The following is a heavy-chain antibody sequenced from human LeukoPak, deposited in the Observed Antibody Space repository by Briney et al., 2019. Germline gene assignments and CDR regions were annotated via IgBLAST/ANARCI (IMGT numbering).Heavy chain of an antibody. J-gene: IGHJ4*02. CDR1: GFTFSSAW. Sequence: PGGSLRLSCAASGFTFSSAWMSWVRQAPGKGLEWVAVISYDGSNKYYADSVKGRFTISRDNSKNTLYLQMNSLRAEDTAVYYCAKDLVRYCSGGSCQHGFDYWGQGTLVTVSS. CDR2: ISYDGSNK. D-gene: IGHD2-15*01. CDR3: AKDLVRYCSGGSCQHGFDY. V-gene: IGHV3-30*18.